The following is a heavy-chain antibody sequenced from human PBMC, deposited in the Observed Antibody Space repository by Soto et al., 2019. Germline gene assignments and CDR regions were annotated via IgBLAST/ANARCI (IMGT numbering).Heavy chain of an antibody. CDR2: ISGSGGST. Sequence: GGSLRLSCAASGFTFSSYAMSWVRQAPGKGLEWVSAISGSGGSTYYADSVKGRFTISRDNSKNTLYLQTNSLRAEDTAVYYCAKARTRIVLMVYAKKIFDYWGQGTLVTVSS. D-gene: IGHD2-8*01. CDR1: GFTFSSYA. CDR3: AKARTRIVLMVYAKKIFDY. V-gene: IGHV3-23*01. J-gene: IGHJ4*02.